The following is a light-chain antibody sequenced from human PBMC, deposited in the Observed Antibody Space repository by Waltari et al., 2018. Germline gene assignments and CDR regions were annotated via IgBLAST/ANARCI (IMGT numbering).Light chain of an antibody. J-gene: IGKJ2*01. CDR3: QQTYTTPPYT. V-gene: IGKV1-39*01. CDR2: GAS. CDR1: QTISNS. Sequence: ASQTISNSLNWYQHKPGKAPNLLIYGASSLNSGVSSRFTGSGSGTDFTLTISNLQHEDFATYYCQQTYTTPPYTFGQGTKLELK.